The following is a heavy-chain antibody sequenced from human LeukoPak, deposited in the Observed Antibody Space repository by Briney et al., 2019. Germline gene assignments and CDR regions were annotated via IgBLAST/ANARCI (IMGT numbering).Heavy chain of an antibody. CDR1: GFTLSDYN. Sequence: GGSLRLSCAASGFTLSDYNMRWIRQAPGKGLEWVSSISRSGSTKYYADSVKGRFTISRDNAKNSLFLQMNSLRAEDTAVYYCARVLRYCSGGNCYSGGLGYMDVWGKGTSVTISS. CDR2: ISRSGSTK. J-gene: IGHJ6*03. D-gene: IGHD2-15*01. CDR3: ARVLRYCSGGNCYSGGLGYMDV. V-gene: IGHV3-11*01.